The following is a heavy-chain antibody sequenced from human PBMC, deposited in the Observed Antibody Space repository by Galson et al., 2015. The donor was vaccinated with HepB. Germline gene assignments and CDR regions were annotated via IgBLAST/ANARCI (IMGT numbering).Heavy chain of an antibody. V-gene: IGHV3-48*02. CDR2: IGGTNDAI. CDR1: GFTFTTYT. D-gene: IGHD4-17*01. CDR3: AREGGPMTTSDTFDI. Sequence: SLRLSCAASGFTFTTYTMNWVRQAPGKGLEWVAYIGGTNDAIYYADSVKGRFTISRNNGKNSLHLQMNSLRDEDTAVYYCAREGGPMTTSDTFDIWGQGTMVTVSS. J-gene: IGHJ3*02.